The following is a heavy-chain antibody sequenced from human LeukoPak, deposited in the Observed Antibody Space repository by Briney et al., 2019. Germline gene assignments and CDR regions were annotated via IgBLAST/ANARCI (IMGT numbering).Heavy chain of an antibody. J-gene: IGHJ5*02. V-gene: IGHV1-46*01. CDR2: INPSGGST. CDR3: ARSVVVVAQFDP. Sequence: PVASAKVSCKASGYTFTSYYMHWVRQAPGQGLEWMGIINPSGGSTSYAQKFQGRVTMTRDTPTSTVYMELSSLRSEDTAVYYCARSVVVVAQFDPWGQGTLVTVSS. D-gene: IGHD2-15*01. CDR1: GYTFTSYY.